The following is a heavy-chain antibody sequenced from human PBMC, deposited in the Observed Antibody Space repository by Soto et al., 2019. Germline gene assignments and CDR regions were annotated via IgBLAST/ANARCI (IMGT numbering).Heavy chain of an antibody. D-gene: IGHD2-15*01. V-gene: IGHV4-59*08. Sequence: PSETLSLTCTVSGGSISSYYWSWIRQPPGKGLEWIGYIYYSGSTNYNPSLKSRVTISVDTSKNQFSLKLSSVTAADTAVYYCARHVDCSGGSCYQGEVAWFDPWGQGTLVTVSS. CDR1: GGSISSYY. CDR3: ARHVDCSGGSCYQGEVAWFDP. CDR2: IYYSGST. J-gene: IGHJ5*02.